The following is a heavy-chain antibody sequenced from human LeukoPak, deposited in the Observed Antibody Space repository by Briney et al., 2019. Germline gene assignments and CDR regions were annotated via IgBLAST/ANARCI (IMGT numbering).Heavy chain of an antibody. CDR3: ARVRWSATTYYFDY. CDR2: ISRSSSIM. CDR1: GFTFSSYN. J-gene: IGHJ4*02. V-gene: IGHV3-48*02. D-gene: IGHD5-12*01. Sequence: GGSLRLSCAASGFTFSSYNMNWVRQAPGKGLEWVSYISRSSSIMYYADSVKGRFTISRDNAKNSLYLQMNSLRDEDTAVYYCARVRWSATTYYFDYWGQGNLVTVSS.